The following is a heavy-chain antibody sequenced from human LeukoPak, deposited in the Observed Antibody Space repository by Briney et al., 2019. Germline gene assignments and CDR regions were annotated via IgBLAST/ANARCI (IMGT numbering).Heavy chain of an antibody. V-gene: IGHV3-21*01. CDR1: GFTFSSYS. CDR2: INHGRSNI. D-gene: IGHD2-2*01. J-gene: IGHJ6*03. CDR3: ARSDCSSTSCSSRGGYSNYYMDV. Sequence: GGSLRLSCAASGFTFSSYSMSWVRQAPGKGLEWVSSINHGRSNIYYADSVKGRFTISRDSAKNSLYLQMNILRDEDTVVYFCARSDCSSTSCSSRGGYSNYYMDVWGKGTTVTFSS.